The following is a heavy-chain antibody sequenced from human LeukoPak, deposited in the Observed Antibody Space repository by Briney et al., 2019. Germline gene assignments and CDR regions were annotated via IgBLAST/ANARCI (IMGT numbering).Heavy chain of an antibody. J-gene: IGHJ5*02. Sequence: ASVKVSCKASGYTFTGYYMHWVRQAPGQGLEWMGWINPNSGGTNYAQKFQGRVTMTRDTSISTAYMELSRLRSDDTAVYYCARGRIYGDSPNWFDPWGQGTLVTASS. CDR2: INPNSGGT. V-gene: IGHV1-2*02. CDR3: ARGRIYGDSPNWFDP. D-gene: IGHD4-17*01. CDR1: GYTFTGYY.